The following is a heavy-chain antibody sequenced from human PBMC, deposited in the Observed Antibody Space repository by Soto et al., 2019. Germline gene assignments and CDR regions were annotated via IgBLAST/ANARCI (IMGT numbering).Heavy chain of an antibody. CDR3: ARGLSGSYTSFDY. CDR2: ISGSGSSK. Sequence: QVQLEETGGGLVRPGGSLRLACAASGFTFSDYYMSWIRQAPGKGLEWVSYISGSGSSKYYADSVKGRFTISRDNAKKSLYLRMKSLRAEDTAVYYCARGLSGSYTSFDYWGQGTLVTVSS. D-gene: IGHD1-26*01. V-gene: IGHV3-11*01. CDR1: GFTFSDYY. J-gene: IGHJ4*02.